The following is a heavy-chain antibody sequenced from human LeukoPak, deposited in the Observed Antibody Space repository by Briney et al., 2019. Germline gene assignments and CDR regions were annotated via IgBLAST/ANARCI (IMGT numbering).Heavy chain of an antibody. Sequence: GGSLRLSCAASGFTFSSYAMSWVRQAPGKGLEWVSAISVSGGSTYYADSVKGRFTISRDNSKNTLYLQMNSLRAEDTAVYYCAAGLSLAHFDYWGQGTLVTVSS. V-gene: IGHV3-23*01. J-gene: IGHJ4*02. D-gene: IGHD3-16*01. CDR3: AAGLSLAHFDY. CDR1: GFTFSSYA. CDR2: ISVSGGST.